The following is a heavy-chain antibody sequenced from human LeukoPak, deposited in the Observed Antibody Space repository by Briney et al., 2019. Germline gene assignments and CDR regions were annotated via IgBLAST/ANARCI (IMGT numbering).Heavy chain of an antibody. CDR2: IYYSGNT. Sequence: SETLSLTCAVYGGSFSGYYWSWIRQHPGKGLEWIGYIYYSGNTYYNPSLKTRVTISVDTSKNQFSLKLSSVTAADTAFYYCARAPTVPGIVYYFDYWGQGTLVTVSS. V-gene: IGHV4-31*11. J-gene: IGHJ4*02. D-gene: IGHD4-11*01. CDR1: GGSFSGYY. CDR3: ARAPTVPGIVYYFDY.